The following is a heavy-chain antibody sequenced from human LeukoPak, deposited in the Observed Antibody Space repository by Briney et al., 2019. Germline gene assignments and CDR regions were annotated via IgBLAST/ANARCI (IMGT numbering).Heavy chain of an antibody. CDR3: ATTDHSSGWCIDY. D-gene: IGHD6-19*01. CDR1: GGSFSGYY. J-gene: IGHJ4*02. CDR2: INHSGST. V-gene: IGHV4-34*01. Sequence: PSETLSLTCAVYGGSFSGYYWSWIRQPPGKGLEWIGEINHSGSTNYNPSLKSRVTISVDTSKNQFSLKLSSVTAADTAVYYCATTDHSSGWCIDYWGQGTLVTVSS.